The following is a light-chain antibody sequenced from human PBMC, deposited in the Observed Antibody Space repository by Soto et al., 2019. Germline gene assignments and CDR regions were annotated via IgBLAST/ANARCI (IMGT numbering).Light chain of an antibody. V-gene: IGKV1-5*03. CDR3: QQYKSFSLT. CDR2: KTS. J-gene: IGKJ4*01. CDR1: QSISNW. Sequence: DIQMTQSPSTLSASVGDRVTITCRASQSISNWWAWYQQKPGKAPKLLIYKTSNLDSGVPSRFSGSGSGTEFSLTLSSLQPDDFATYYCQQYKSFSLTFGGGTRVEVK.